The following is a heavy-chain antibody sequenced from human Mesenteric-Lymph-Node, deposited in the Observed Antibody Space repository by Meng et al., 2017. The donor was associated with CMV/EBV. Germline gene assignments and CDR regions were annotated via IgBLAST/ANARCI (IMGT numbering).Heavy chain of an antibody. J-gene: IGHJ4*02. CDR2: IRRKDYGGTT. CDR1: GFSFGDYA. D-gene: IGHD1-26*01. CDR3: TRVRGSYYFDY. V-gene: IGHV3-49*04. Sequence: GGSLRLSCTASGFSFGDYALSWVRQAPGKGLEWVGFIRRKDYGGTTEYAASVKSRFTISRDDSKSIAYLQMNSLKTEDTAVYYFTRVRGSYYFDYWGQGTLVTVSS.